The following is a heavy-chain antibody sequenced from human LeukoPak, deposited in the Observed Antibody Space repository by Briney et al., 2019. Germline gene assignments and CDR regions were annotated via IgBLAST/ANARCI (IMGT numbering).Heavy chain of an antibody. CDR2: IYYSGST. Sequence: PSETLSLTCTVSGASISTATYYWGWIRQSPGKGLVWIAKIYYSGSTYYNPSLMSRVTISIDMSKNQFSLNLSSVTAADTALYYCARVDHYYFYMDVWGKGTTVTVSS. V-gene: IGHV4-39*01. CDR3: ARVDHYYFYMDV. J-gene: IGHJ6*03. CDR1: GASISTATYY.